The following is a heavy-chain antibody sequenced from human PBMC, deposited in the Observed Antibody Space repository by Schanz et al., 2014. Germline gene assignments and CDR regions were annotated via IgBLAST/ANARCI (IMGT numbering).Heavy chain of an antibody. CDR2: INSVGSNT. V-gene: IGHV3-74*02. D-gene: IGHD5-18*01. J-gene: IGHJ4*02. CDR3: VRVSFADPRLYRGMDRDIDY. Sequence: EVQLLESGGGLVQPGGSLRLSCAASGFTFSSHWMHWVRQDPGKGLVWVARINSVGSNTDYADSVTGRLTISRDDAKKSMYLQMNNLRAEDTAVYYCVRVSFADPRLYRGMDRDIDYWGQGTLVTVSS. CDR1: GFTFSSHW.